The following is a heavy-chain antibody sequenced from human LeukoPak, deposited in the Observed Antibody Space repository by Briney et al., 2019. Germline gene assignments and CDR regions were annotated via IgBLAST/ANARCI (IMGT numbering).Heavy chain of an antibody. Sequence: PSETLSLTCTVSGGSISSSSYYWGWIRQPPGKGLEWIGSIYYSGSTYYNPSLKSRLTISVDTSKNQFSLKLSSVTAADTAVYYWARPPPHSAFIFYFGYWGQGTLVTGSS. CDR2: IYYSGST. CDR3: ARPPPHSAFIFYFGY. J-gene: IGHJ4*01. CDR1: GGSISSSSYY. D-gene: IGHD3-9*01. V-gene: IGHV4-39*01.